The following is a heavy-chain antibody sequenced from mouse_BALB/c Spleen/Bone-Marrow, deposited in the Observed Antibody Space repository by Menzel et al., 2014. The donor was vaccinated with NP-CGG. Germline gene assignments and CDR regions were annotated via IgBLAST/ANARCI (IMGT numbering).Heavy chain of an antibody. V-gene: IGHV14-3*02. D-gene: IGHD2-14*01. CDR1: GFNIKDTY. CDR3: ARYRLGTYFDY. CDR2: IDPASGNT. Sequence: VQLKHSGAELVKPGASVKLSCTASGFNIKDTYMHWVKQRPEQGLEWIGRIDPASGNTKYDPKFQGKATITADTSSNTACLQLSSLTSEDTAVYYCARYRLGTYFDYWGQGTTLTVSS. J-gene: IGHJ2*01.